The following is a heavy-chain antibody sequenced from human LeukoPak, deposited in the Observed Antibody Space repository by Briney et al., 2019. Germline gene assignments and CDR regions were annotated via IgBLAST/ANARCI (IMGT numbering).Heavy chain of an antibody. J-gene: IGHJ4*02. Sequence: PSQTLSLTCTVSGGSISSGSYYWSWIRQPAGKGLEWIGRIYTSGSTNYNPSLKSRVTISVDTSENQFSLKLSSVTAADTAVYYCARQLWFGSYYFDYWGQGTLVTVSS. CDR3: ARQLWFGSYYFDY. D-gene: IGHD3-10*01. CDR1: GGSISSGSYY. CDR2: IYTSGST. V-gene: IGHV4-61*02.